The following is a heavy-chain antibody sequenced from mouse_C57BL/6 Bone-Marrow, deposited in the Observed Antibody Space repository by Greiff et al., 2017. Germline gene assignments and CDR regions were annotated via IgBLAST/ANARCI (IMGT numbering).Heavy chain of an antibody. CDR3: ARVHYYGSPFYYAMDY. D-gene: IGHD1-1*01. V-gene: IGHV1-64*01. CDR2: IHPNSGST. Sequence: QVQLQQPGAELVKPGASVKLSCKASGYTFTSYWMHWVKQRPGQGLAWIGMIHPNSGSTNYNEKFKSKATLTVDKSSSTAYMQLSSLTSEDSAVYYCARVHYYGSPFYYAMDYWGQGTSVTVSS. J-gene: IGHJ4*01. CDR1: GYTFTSYW.